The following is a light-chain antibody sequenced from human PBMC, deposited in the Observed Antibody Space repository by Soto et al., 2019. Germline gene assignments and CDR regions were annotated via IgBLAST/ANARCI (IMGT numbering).Light chain of an antibody. V-gene: IGLV1-44*01. CDR1: NFNIGSNP. CDR3: AAWDDRLSDLL. Sequence: QSALTQPPSASGTPGQGVTISCSGSNFNIGSNPVHWYQQFPGTAPKVLIYSNYQRPSGVPDRFSGSKSGTSASLAISGLQSEDEADYYCAAWDDRLSDLLFGGGTKVTVL. CDR2: SNY. J-gene: IGLJ2*01.